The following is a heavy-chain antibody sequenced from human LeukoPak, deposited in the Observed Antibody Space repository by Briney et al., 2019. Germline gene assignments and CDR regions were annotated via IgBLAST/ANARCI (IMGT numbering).Heavy chain of an antibody. CDR1: GGSISSYY. D-gene: IGHD7-27*01. CDR3: ARSPGAPFDY. J-gene: IGHJ4*02. CDR2: VYFRGTT. V-gene: IGHV4-59*01. Sequence: SETLSLACTVSGGSISSYYWSWIRQPPGKGLEWIGYVYFRGTTNYNPSIKSRVTISVDTSKNQFSLKLTSVTAADTAVYYCARSPGAPFDYWGQGSLVTVSS.